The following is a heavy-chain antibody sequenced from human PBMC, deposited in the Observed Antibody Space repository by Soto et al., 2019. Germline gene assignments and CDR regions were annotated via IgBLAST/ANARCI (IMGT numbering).Heavy chain of an antibody. CDR3: ARARAGYSELLDS. V-gene: IGHV4-59*01. CDR1: GGSIGTYY. D-gene: IGHD5-12*01. J-gene: IGHJ4*02. Sequence: SETLSLTCSVSGGSIGTYYWSWIRRPPGKGLEWIGFIYFSGSTTYNPSLKSRVTISADTSKNQFSLKLKSVTTADTAVYYCARARAGYSELLDSWGQGTLVTVSS. CDR2: IYFSGST.